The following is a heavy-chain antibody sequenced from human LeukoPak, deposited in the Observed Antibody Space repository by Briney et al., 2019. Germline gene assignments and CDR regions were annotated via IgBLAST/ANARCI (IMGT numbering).Heavy chain of an antibody. V-gene: IGHV4-59*01. D-gene: IGHD3-22*01. CDR2: IYYSGST. CDR1: GGSISSYY. Sequence: PSETLSLTCTVSGGSISSYYWSWIRQPPGKGLEWIGYIYYSGSTNYNPSLKSRVTISVDTSKSQFSLKLSSVTAADTAVYYCARVVITGFHYYGMDVWGQGTTVTVSS. CDR3: ARVVITGFHYYGMDV. J-gene: IGHJ6*02.